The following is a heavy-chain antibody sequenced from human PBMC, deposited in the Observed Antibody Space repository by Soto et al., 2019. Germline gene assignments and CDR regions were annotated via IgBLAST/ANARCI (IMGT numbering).Heavy chain of an antibody. D-gene: IGHD3-10*01. CDR1: GFTVGTDS. J-gene: IGHJ4*02. CDR3: ARDSSYYGSGRGVLDY. V-gene: IGHV3-66*01. CDR2: IYSDGST. Sequence: EVQLVESGGGLVQPGGSLRLSCAVSGFTVGTDSMSWVRQAPGKGLEWVSGIYSDGSTYHADSVKGRFTTSRDSSKNTLYLQMDNLGAEDTAVYHCARDSSYYGSGRGVLDYWGQGTLVTVSS.